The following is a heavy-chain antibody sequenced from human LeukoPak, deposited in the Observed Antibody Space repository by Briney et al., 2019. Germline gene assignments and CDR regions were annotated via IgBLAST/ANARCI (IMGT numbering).Heavy chain of an antibody. CDR2: IYIDGSRT. CDR3: TRSGRGGAFDI. J-gene: IGHJ3*02. D-gene: IGHD1-26*01. V-gene: IGHV3-74*03. CDR1: GFSLSNHW. Sequence: GGSLRLSCAGSGFSLSNHWMHWVRQGPGKGLAWVSRIYIDGSRTTYADSVKGRFTISGDNAKNTLYLQMNSLRADDTAVYYCTRSGRGGAFDIWGQGTMVIVSS.